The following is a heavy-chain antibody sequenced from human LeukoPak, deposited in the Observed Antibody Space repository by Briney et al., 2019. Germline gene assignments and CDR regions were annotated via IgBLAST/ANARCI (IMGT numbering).Heavy chain of an antibody. D-gene: IGHD2-2*01. V-gene: IGHV3-48*04. CDR2: ISSSSSTI. Sequence: GGSLRLSCAASGFTFSSYSMNWVRQAPGKGLEWVSYISSSSSTIYYADSVKGRFTISRDNAKNSLYLQMNSLRAEDTAVYYCARTWGVVPAETPFAAFDIWGQGTMVTVSS. CDR1: GFTFSSYS. J-gene: IGHJ3*02. CDR3: ARTWGVVPAETPFAAFDI.